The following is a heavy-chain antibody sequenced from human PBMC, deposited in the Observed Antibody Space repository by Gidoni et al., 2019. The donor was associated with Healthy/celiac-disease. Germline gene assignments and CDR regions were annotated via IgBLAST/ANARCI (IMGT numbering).Heavy chain of an antibody. CDR1: GFSLSTSGVG. CDR2: IYWDDDK. J-gene: IGHJ4*02. Sequence: QITLKESGPTLVKPTQTLTLTCTFPGFSLSTSGVGVGWSRQPPGKALEWLALIYWDDDKRYSPSLKSRLTITKDTSKNQVVLTMTNRDPVDTATYYCAHGGLYTIFGVVTYFDYWGQGTLVTVSS. D-gene: IGHD3-3*01. CDR3: AHGGLYTIFGVVTYFDY. V-gene: IGHV2-5*02.